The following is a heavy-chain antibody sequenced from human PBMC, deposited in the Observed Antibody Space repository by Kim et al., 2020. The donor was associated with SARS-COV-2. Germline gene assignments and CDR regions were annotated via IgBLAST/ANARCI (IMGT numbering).Heavy chain of an antibody. CDR2: ISGRGAYT. CDR3: AKLMGSMIPTRGMDV. Sequence: GGSLRLSCVASGFTFSNYALTWVRQAPGKGLEWGSAISGRGAYTHYADSVKGRFTISRDNSTRTLYLQMDSLRGEDTAVYYCAKLMGSMIPTRGMDVWGQGTTVTVS. CDR1: GFTFSNYA. D-gene: IGHD3-16*01. V-gene: IGHV3-23*01. J-gene: IGHJ6*02.